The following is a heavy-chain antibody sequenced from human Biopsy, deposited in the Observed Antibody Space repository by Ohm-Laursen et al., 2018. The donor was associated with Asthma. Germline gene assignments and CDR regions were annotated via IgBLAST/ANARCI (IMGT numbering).Heavy chain of an antibody. J-gene: IGHJ4*02. CDR2: ISYDGSNK. D-gene: IGHD3-16*02. Sequence: SLRLSCAACGFTFSSYAMHWVRQAPGQGLEWVAVISYDGSNKYYADSVKGRFTISRDNSKNTLYLQMNSLRAEDTAVYYCARDLHPTNHLGELSEGFDYWGQGTLVTVSS. CDR3: ARDLHPTNHLGELSEGFDY. V-gene: IGHV3-30-3*01. CDR1: GFTFSSYA.